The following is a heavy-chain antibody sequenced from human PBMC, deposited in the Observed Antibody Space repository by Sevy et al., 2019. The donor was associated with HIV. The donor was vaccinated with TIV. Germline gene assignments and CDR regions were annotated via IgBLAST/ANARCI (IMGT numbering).Heavy chain of an antibody. CDR2: ISSSGSTI. V-gene: IGHV3-11*04. CDR3: ARDSAMTKDS. CDR1: GFTFSDYY. D-gene: IGHD4-17*01. J-gene: IGHJ4*02. Sequence: GGSLRLSCAASGFTFSDYYMSWIRQAPGKGLEWVSYISSSGSTIYYADSVKGRFTISRDNAKNSLYPQMNSLRVEDTGVYYCARDSAMTKDSWGQGTLVTVSS.